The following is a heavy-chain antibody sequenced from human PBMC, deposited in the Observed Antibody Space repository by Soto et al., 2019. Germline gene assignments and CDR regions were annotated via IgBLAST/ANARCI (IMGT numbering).Heavy chain of an antibody. D-gene: IGHD3-9*01. J-gene: IGHJ6*02. V-gene: IGHV1-69*13. CDR1: GGTFSSYA. CDR2: IIPIFGTA. CDR3: ARDREPKVDYDILTGYPNYYYYYGMDV. Sequence: ASVKVSCKASGGTFSSYAISWVRQAPGQGLEWMGGIIPIFGTANYAQKFQGRVTITADESTSTAYMELSSLRSEDTAVYYCARDREPKVDYDILTGYPNYYYYYGMDVWGQGTTVTVSS.